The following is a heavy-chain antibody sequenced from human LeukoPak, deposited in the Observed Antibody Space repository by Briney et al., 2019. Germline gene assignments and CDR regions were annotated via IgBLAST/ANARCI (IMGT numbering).Heavy chain of an antibody. CDR2: TNSGGSST. Sequence: GRTLRLSCATSGFPFTAFSMTSGPQAPGKGLEWISTTNSGGSSTDYTESVKGRFTISRDNSKNTLYLQMSSLRVEDTAMYYCAKQSYARSLGEGGPGTLVTVSS. V-gene: IGHV3-23*01. J-gene: IGHJ4*02. CDR1: GFPFTAFS. CDR3: AKQSYARSLGE. D-gene: IGHD2-8*01.